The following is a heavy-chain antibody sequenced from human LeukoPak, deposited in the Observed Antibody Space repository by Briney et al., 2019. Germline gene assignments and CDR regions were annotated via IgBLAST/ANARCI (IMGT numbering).Heavy chain of an antibody. CDR2: IRSKAYGGTT. CDR1: GFTFGDYA. V-gene: IGHV3-49*04. J-gene: IGHJ6*02. Sequence: GGSLGLSCTASGFTFGDYAMSWVRQAPGKGLEWVGFIRSKAYGGTTEYAASVKGRFTISRDDSKGIAYLQMNSLKTEDTAVYYCTRDSLAVAGTSYYYYGMDVWGQGTTVTVSS. CDR3: TRDSLAVAGTSYYYYGMDV. D-gene: IGHD6-19*01.